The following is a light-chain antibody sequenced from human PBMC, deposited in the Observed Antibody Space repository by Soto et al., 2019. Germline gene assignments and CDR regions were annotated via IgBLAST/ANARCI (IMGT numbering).Light chain of an antibody. CDR1: QSVSTRS. Sequence: EIVLTQSPGTLSLSPGERATLSCRASQSVSTRSLAWYQQKPGQAPRLLISGASSRAADIPDRFSGSGSGTDFTLTINRLAPEDFAVYYCQQYGRSITFGQGTRLEI. CDR2: GAS. V-gene: IGKV3-20*01. CDR3: QQYGRSIT. J-gene: IGKJ5*01.